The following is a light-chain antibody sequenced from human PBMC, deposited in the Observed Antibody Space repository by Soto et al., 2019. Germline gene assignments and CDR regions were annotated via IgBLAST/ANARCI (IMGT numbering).Light chain of an antibody. V-gene: IGLV1-40*01. Sequence: QSVLIPYTTLFRASGQRVTISCTASSSNIGAGYDVHWYQQLPGTVPKLLIYGNSNRPSGVPDRFSGSKSGTSASLAITGLQAEDEADYYCQSYDSSLSGWVFGGGTQLTVL. CDR3: QSYDSSLSGWV. CDR2: GNS. CDR1: SSNIGAGYD. J-gene: IGLJ3*02.